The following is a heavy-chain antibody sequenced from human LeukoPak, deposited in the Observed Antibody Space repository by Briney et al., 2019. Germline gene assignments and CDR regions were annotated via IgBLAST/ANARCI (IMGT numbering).Heavy chain of an antibody. CDR1: GFSLSTSGMR. J-gene: IGHJ4*02. CDR2: IDWDDDK. D-gene: IGHD5-18*01. V-gene: IGHV2-70*04. CDR3: ARARGYSYGFDY. Sequence: SGPTLVNPTQTLTLTCTFSGFSLSTSGMRVSWIRQPPGKALEWLARIDWDDDKFYSTSLKTRLTISKDTSKNQAVLTMTNMDPVDTATYYCARARGYSYGFDYWGQGTLVTVSS.